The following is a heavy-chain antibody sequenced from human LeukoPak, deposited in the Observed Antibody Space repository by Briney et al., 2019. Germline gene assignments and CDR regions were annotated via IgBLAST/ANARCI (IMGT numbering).Heavy chain of an antibody. J-gene: IGHJ4*02. CDR2: IYYTGTT. CDR3: ATRRVGAAYFDY. D-gene: IGHD1-26*01. CDR1: GGFISSYY. Sequence: SETLSLTCTVSGGFISSYYWSWIRQPPGKGLEWIGYIYYTGTTNYNPSLKSRVTISVDTSKNQFSLKLSSVTAADTAVYYCATRRVGAAYFDYWGQGNLVTVSS. V-gene: IGHV4-59*01.